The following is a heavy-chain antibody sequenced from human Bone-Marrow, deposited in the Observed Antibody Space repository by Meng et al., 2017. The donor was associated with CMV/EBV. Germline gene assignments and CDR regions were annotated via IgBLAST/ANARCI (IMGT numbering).Heavy chain of an antibody. CDR1: GFTFISYG. Sequence: GGSLRLSCAASGFTFISYGIHWVRQAPGKGLEWVAFIRYDGRNKYYVDSVKGRFTISRDKSKNTLYLQMNSLRAEDTAVYYCAREVDIGYYFDYWGQGTLVTVSS. D-gene: IGHD5-12*01. V-gene: IGHV3-30*02. CDR2: IRYDGRNK. J-gene: IGHJ4*02. CDR3: AREVDIGYYFDY.